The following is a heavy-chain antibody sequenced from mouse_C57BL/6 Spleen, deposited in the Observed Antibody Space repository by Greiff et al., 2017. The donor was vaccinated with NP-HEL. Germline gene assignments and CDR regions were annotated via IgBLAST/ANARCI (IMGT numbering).Heavy chain of an antibody. CDR1: GYTFTSYW. V-gene: IGHV1-64*01. CDR3: ARSGDYGYFDY. J-gene: IGHJ2*01. Sequence: VQLQQPGAELVKPGASVKLSCKASGYTFTSYWMHWVKQRPGQGLEWIGMIHPNSGSTNYNEKFKSKATLTVDKSSSTAYMQLSSLTSEDSAVYYCARSGDYGYFDYWGQGTTLTVSS. CDR2: IHPNSGST. D-gene: IGHD2-4*01.